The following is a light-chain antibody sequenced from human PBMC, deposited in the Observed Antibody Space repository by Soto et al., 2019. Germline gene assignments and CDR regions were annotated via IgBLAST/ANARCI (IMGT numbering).Light chain of an antibody. V-gene: IGKV1-39*01. J-gene: IGKJ3*01. CDR3: QQYGSSGRFT. Sequence: DIQMTQSPSSLSASVGDRVTLTCRASQSISKYLNWYQVKSGKGPKLLIYGTSTLQSGVPSRFSGSGSGTHFTLTISNLQPEDFAVYYCQQYGSSGRFTFGPGTKVDIK. CDR1: QSISKY. CDR2: GTS.